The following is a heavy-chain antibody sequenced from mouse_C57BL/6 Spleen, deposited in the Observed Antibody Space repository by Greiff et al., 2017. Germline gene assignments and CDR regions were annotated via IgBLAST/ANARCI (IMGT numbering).Heavy chain of an antibody. CDR1: GFTFSDYG. J-gene: IGHJ3*01. V-gene: IGHV5-17*01. CDR3: ARDYYGSSEGWFAY. D-gene: IGHD1-1*01. CDR2: ISSGSSTI. Sequence: EVQLVESGGGLVKPGGSLKLSCAASGFTFSDYGMHWVRQAPEKGLEWVAYISSGSSTIYYADTVKGRFTISRDNAKNTLFLHMPSLRSEDTAMYYCARDYYGSSEGWFAYWGQGTLVTVSA.